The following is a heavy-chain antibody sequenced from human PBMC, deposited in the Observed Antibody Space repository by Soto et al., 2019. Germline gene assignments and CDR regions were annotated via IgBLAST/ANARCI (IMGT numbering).Heavy chain of an antibody. CDR2: IYYSGST. CDR3: ARDSSGSYFPAFDY. D-gene: IGHD1-26*01. Sequence: SETLSLTCTVSGGSISSYYWSWIRQPPGKGQEWIGYIYYSGSTNYNPSLKSRVTISVDTSKNQFSLKLSSVTAADTAVYYCARDSSGSYFPAFDYWGQGTLVTVSS. J-gene: IGHJ4*02. V-gene: IGHV4-59*01. CDR1: GGSISSYY.